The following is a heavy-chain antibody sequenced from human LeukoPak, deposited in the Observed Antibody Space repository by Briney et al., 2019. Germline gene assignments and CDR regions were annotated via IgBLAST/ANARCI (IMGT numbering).Heavy chain of an antibody. CDR3: AKDGWTMSV. V-gene: IGHV3-7*01. CDR1: GFTFSSSW. CDR2: IKQDGSEK. Sequence: GGSLRLSCAAPGFTFSSSWMNWVRQAPGKGLEWVANIKQDGSEKYYLDSVKGRFTISRDNAKGSLYLQMNSLRAEDTAVYYCAKDGWTMSVWGQGTTVTVSS. D-gene: IGHD3-10*02. J-gene: IGHJ6*02.